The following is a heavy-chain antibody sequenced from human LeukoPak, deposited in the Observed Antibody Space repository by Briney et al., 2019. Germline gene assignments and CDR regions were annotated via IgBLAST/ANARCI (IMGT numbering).Heavy chain of an antibody. V-gene: IGHV4-34*01. CDR2: INHSGST. CDR1: GGSFSGYY. CDR3: QRGGSFAFDI. Sequence: PSETLSLTCAVYGGSFSGYYWSWIRQPPGKGLEWIGEINHSGSTNYNPSLKSRVTISVDTSKNQFSLKLSSVTAADTAVYYCQRGGSFAFDIWGQGTMVTVSS. D-gene: IGHD3-10*01. J-gene: IGHJ3*02.